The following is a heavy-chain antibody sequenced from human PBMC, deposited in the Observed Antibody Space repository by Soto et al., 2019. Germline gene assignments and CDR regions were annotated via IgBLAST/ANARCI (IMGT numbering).Heavy chain of an antibody. CDR1: GFTFTSST. Sequence: SVKISCKASGFTFTSSTVQWVRQARGQRLEWIGWIVVGSGNTNYAQKFQERVTITRDMSTSTAYMELSSLRSEDTAVYYCTTGPPMATGWFDPWGQGTLVTVSS. CDR2: IVVGSGNT. V-gene: IGHV1-58*01. J-gene: IGHJ5*02. CDR3: TTGPPMATGWFDP. D-gene: IGHD3-10*01.